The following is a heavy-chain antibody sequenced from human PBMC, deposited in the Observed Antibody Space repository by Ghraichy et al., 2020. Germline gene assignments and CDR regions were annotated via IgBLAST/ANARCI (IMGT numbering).Heavy chain of an antibody. CDR3: ARDFPPDYYDSSGYPYWYFDL. J-gene: IGHJ2*01. D-gene: IGHD3-22*01. V-gene: IGHV1-2*02. Sequence: ASVKVSCKASGYTFTGYYMHWVRQAPGQGLEWMGWINPNSGGTNYAQKFQGRVTMTRDTSISTAYMELSRLRSDDTAVYYCARDFPPDYYDSSGYPYWYFDLWGRGTLVTVSS. CDR2: INPNSGGT. CDR1: GYTFTGYY.